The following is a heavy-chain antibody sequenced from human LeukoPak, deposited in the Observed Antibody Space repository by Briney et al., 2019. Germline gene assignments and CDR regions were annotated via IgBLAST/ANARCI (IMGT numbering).Heavy chain of an antibody. V-gene: IGHV3-74*01. CDR3: AREGPYSATDY. D-gene: IGHD1-26*01. Sequence: GGSLRLSCSASWFTFSSYWMHWVRQAPGKRLVWVSRISSDGSSTSYADSVKGRSTISRDNAKNTPYLRINTLREEDTSVYYCAREGPYSATDYWGQGTLVTVSS. CDR2: ISSDGSST. CDR1: WFTFSSYW. J-gene: IGHJ4*02.